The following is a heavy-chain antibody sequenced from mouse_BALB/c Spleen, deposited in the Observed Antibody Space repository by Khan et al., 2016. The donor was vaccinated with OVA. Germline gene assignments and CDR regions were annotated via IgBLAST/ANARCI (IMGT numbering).Heavy chain of an antibody. CDR1: GFTFSSFG. CDR3: ARGSWAY. Sequence: EVKLVESGGGLVQPGGSRKLSCAASGFTFSSFGMHWVRQAPEKGLEWVAYINSGSSTIYYADPVKGRFTISRDNPKNTLFLQMTSLRSEDTAMYYCARGSWAYWGQGTTLTVSS. D-gene: IGHD4-1*01. J-gene: IGHJ2*01. V-gene: IGHV5-17*02. CDR2: INSGSSTI.